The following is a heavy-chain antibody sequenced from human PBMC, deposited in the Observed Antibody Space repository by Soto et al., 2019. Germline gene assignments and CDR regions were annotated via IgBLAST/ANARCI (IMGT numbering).Heavy chain of an antibody. CDR1: GFFFQNYA. J-gene: IGHJ6*02. Sequence: PGGSLRLSCAGSGFFFQNYAMHWVRLAPGKGLEWVAYIFYDGSNDNYADSVKGRFTVSRDNSEGMMYLQMNNLRVEDTGVYFCARAMTMTLARIFGMDVWGLGTTVIVSS. CDR2: IFYDGSND. CDR3: ARAMTMTLARIFGMDV. V-gene: IGHV3-33*01. D-gene: IGHD3-3*01.